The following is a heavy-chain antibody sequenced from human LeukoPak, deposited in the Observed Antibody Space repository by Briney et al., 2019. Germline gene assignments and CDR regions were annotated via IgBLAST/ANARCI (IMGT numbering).Heavy chain of an antibody. Sequence: SETLSLTCTVSGGSISSYYWSWIRQPAGKGLEWIGRIYTSGSTNYNPSLKSRVTMSVDTSKNQFSLKLSSVTAADTAVYYCARSPSYYYDSSGPRVNYYYYYMDAWGKGTTVTISS. D-gene: IGHD3-22*01. CDR3: ARSPSYYYDSSGPRVNYYYYYMDA. V-gene: IGHV4-4*07. J-gene: IGHJ6*03. CDR1: GGSISSYY. CDR2: IYTSGST.